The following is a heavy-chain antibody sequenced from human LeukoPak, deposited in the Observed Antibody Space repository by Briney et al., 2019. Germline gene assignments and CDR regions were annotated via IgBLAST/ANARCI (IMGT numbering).Heavy chain of an antibody. J-gene: IGHJ4*02. D-gene: IGHD5-12*01. V-gene: IGHV3-20*04. CDR1: GFAFDDHG. CDR2: INWSGGST. Sequence: PGGSLRLSCTTSGFAFDDHGISWVRQVPGKGLEWFSGINWSGGSTGYAHPLKGRFTISRDNAKNSLYLQMNSLRAEDTALYYCARAPITRPFYFDYGGQGTLVTVSS. CDR3: ARAPITRPFYFDY.